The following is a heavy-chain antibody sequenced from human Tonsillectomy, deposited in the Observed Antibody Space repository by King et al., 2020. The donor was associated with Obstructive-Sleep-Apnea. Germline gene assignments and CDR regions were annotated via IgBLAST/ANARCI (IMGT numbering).Heavy chain of an antibody. CDR2: ISSSSSYI. CDR3: ARAGRSIPNWFDP. Sequence: VQLVESGGGLVKPGGSLRLSCADSGFTFSSHSMNWVRQAPGKGLEWVSSISSSSSYIYYADSVKGRFTISRDNAKNSLYLQMNSLGAEDTAVYYCARAGRSIPNWFDPWGQGTLVTVSS. J-gene: IGHJ5*02. V-gene: IGHV3-21*01. CDR1: GFTFSSHS.